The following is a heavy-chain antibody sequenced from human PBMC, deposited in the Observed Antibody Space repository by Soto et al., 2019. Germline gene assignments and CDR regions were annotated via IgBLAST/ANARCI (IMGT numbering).Heavy chain of an antibody. CDR3: ARAPTTVTTPHWYFDL. CDR2: INHSGST. J-gene: IGHJ2*01. CDR1: GGSFSGYY. D-gene: IGHD4-17*01. Sequence: QVQLQQWGAGLLKPSETLSLTCAVYGGSFSGYYWSWIRQPPGKGLEWIGEINHSGSTNYNPSLNSRVTISVDTSKNQFSLKLSSVTAADTAVYYCARAPTTVTTPHWYFDLWGRGTLVTVSS. V-gene: IGHV4-34*01.